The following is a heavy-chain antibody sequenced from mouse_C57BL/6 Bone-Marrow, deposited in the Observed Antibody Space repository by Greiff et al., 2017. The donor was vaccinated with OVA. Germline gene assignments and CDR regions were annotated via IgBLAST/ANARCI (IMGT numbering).Heavy chain of an antibody. J-gene: IGHJ4*01. CDR3: ARSVLGLAMDY. D-gene: IGHD4-1*01. V-gene: IGHV1-55*01. CDR2: IYPGSGST. CDR1: GYTFTSYW. Sequence: VQLQQPGAELVKPGASVKMSCKASGYTFTSYWITWVKQRPGQGLEWIGDIYPGSGSTNYNEKFKSKATLTVDTTSSTAYMQLSSLTSEDSAVYYCARSVLGLAMDYWGQGTSVTVSS.